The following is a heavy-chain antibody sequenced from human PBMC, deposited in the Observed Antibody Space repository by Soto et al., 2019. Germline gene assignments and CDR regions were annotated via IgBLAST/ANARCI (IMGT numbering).Heavy chain of an antibody. CDR2: IYYDGRA. J-gene: IGHJ4*02. CDR3: VRHGAIAAAFFDN. Sequence: QLQLQESGPGLMKPSETLSLTCSVSGGSISSTTYYWGWIRQPPGKGLEWVGSIYYDGRAYYSPSVKSRVAILLDASTNHCSLNLSSVTAGDTAVYYCVRHGAIAAAFFDNWGQGTMVTVSP. CDR1: GGSISSTTYY. V-gene: IGHV4-39*01. D-gene: IGHD5-12*01.